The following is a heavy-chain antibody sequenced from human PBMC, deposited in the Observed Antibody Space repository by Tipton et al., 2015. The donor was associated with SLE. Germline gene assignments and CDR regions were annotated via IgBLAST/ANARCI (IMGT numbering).Heavy chain of an antibody. V-gene: IGHV4-59*11. CDR2: IYYTGDT. CDR3: ARDRPRLRFKSGAFDI. Sequence: TLSLTCTVSGGSITSHYWSWIRQPPGKGLEWIGYIYYTGDTKCNPSLKSRATISVDTSKNQFSLKLSSVTAADTAVYYCARDRPRLRFKSGAFDIWGQGTMVTVSS. CDR1: GGSITSHY. J-gene: IGHJ3*02. D-gene: IGHD4-17*01.